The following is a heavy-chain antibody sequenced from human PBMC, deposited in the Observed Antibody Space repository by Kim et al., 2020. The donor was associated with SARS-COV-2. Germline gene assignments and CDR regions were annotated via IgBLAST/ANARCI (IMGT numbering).Heavy chain of an antibody. Sequence: WGSLSLSCAASGFTFSDYYMSWIRQAPGKGLEWVSYISSSIDYTNYADSLKGRFTISRDNAKNSLYLQMNSLRADDMAVYYCARVSLGSSSWYYFDYWGQGTLVTVSS. V-gene: IGHV3-11*05. J-gene: IGHJ4*02. D-gene: IGHD6-13*01. CDR3: ARVSLGSSSWYYFDY. CDR2: ISSSIDYT. CDR1: GFTFSDYY.